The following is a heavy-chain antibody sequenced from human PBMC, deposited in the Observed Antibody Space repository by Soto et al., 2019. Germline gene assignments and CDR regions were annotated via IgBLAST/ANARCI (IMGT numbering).Heavy chain of an antibody. J-gene: IGHJ4*02. CDR1: GGTFSSYA. V-gene: IGHV1-69*01. Sequence: QVQLVQSGAEVKKPGSSVKVSCKASGGTFSSYAISWVRQARGQGLEWMGGIIPIFGTANYAQKFQGRVTITADESTSTAYMELSSLRSEDTAVYYCARYYYDILTGPPAFDYWGQGTLVTVSS. CDR3: ARYYYDILTGPPAFDY. CDR2: IIPIFGTA. D-gene: IGHD3-9*01.